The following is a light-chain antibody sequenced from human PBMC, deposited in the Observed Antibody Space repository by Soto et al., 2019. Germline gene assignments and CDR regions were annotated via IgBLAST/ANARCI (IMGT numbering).Light chain of an antibody. V-gene: IGKV3-15*01. Sequence: EIVMTQSPATLSVSPGERATLSCRASESVSGNLAWYQQKPGQAPRLLISDTASRATAIPARFSGSGSGTEFTLTISSLQSEDFAVYYCQQYSKWPTFGQGTRLEIK. CDR3: QQYSKWPT. CDR2: DTA. CDR1: ESVSGN. J-gene: IGKJ5*01.